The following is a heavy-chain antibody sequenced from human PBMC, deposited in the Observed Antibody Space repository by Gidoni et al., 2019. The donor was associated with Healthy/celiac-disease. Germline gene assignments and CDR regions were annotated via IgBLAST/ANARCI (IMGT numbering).Heavy chain of an antibody. Sequence: EVQLVESGGGLVKPGGSLGLPCPASGSTFSSYSMNWVRQAPGKGLEWVSSISSSSSYIYYADSVKGRFTISRDNAKNSLYLQMNSLRAEDTAVYYCARETWLQCFDIWGQGTMVTVSS. J-gene: IGHJ3*02. CDR2: ISSSSSYI. D-gene: IGHD5-12*01. CDR3: ARETWLQCFDI. V-gene: IGHV3-21*01. CDR1: GSTFSSYS.